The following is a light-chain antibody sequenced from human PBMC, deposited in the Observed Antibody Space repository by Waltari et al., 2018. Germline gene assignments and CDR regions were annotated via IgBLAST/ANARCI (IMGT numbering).Light chain of an antibody. J-gene: IGKJ2*01. CDR1: QTISRTD. V-gene: IGKV3-20*01. Sequence: EFVLTQSPGTLSLSPGERATLSCRASQTISRTDLAWYQQNPGQAPRPLIYDITTRASGVPDRFSGSGSGTDFTLTISRLEPEDFAVYYCQQYGSSPYTFGQGTKLEIK. CDR3: QQYGSSPYT. CDR2: DIT.